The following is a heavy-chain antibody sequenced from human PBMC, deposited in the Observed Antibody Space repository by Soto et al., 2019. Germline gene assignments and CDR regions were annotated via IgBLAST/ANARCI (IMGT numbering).Heavy chain of an antibody. CDR3: AREDDYGYRYINYGLDV. CDR2: ISFDGTKK. D-gene: IGHD4-17*01. CDR1: GFTFNIYA. V-gene: IGHV3-30-3*01. Sequence: PSGALRVFCAASGFTFNIYALHWVRQAPGKGLEWVAVISFDGTKKYYSDSVKGRFTISRDNLKNTLYLQMNNLRVEDAALYFCAREDDYGYRYINYGLDVWGQGTTVPV. J-gene: IGHJ6*02.